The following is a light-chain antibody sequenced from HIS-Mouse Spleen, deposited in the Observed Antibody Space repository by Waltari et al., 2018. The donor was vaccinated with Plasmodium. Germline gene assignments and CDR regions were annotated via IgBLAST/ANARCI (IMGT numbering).Light chain of an antibody. V-gene: IGKV1-9*01. CDR1: QGISSC. J-gene: IGKJ4*01. Sequence: IQLTQSPSFLSASVGNSVTITCRDSQGISSCFTWYQQKPGKAHKPLIYAASTLQSGVPSRFSGSGSETEFTLTISRLQPEDFATYYCQQLNSYPLTFGGGTKVEIK. CDR2: AAS. CDR3: QQLNSYPLT.